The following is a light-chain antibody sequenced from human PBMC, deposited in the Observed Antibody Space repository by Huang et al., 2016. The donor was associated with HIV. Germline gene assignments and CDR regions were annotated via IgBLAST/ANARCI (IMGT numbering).Light chain of an antibody. CDR2: DAS. Sequence: EIVLTQSPVTLSLSPGERATLSCRASQSISTYLAWYQQKPGQAPRLLIYDASNRATGIPARFRGSGSGTDFTLTISSLEPEDFAIYYCQQRGNWPPITFGQGTRLEIK. CDR1: QSISTY. CDR3: QQRGNWPPIT. V-gene: IGKV3-11*01. J-gene: IGKJ5*01.